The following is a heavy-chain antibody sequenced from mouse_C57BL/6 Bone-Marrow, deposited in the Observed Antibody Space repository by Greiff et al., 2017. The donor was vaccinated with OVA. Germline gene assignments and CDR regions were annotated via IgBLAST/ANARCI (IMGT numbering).Heavy chain of an antibody. D-gene: IGHD1-1*01. CDR3: ARNLPYYGSHYYAMDY. V-gene: IGHV1-47*01. CDR1: GYTFTTSP. Sequence: QVQLKESGAELVKPGASVKMSCKASGYTFTTSPIEWMKQNHGKSLAWIGNFHPYNDDTKYNEKFKGKATLTVEQSSSTVYLELSRLTSDDSAVYYCARNLPYYGSHYYAMDYWGQGTSVTVSS. J-gene: IGHJ4*01. CDR2: FHPYNDDT.